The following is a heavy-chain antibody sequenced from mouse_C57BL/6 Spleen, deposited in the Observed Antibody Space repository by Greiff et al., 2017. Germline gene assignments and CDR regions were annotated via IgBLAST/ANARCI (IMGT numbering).Heavy chain of an antibody. CDR3: ARVGNYYFDY. V-gene: IGHV1-55*01. J-gene: IGHJ2*01. Sequence: VQLQQPGAELVKPGASVKMSCKASGYTFTSYWITWVKQRPGQGLEWIGDIYPGRGSTNYNEKFKSKATLTVDPSASTAYMQLSCLTSVDSAVYYFARVGNYYFDYWGQGTTLTVSS. CDR2: IYPGRGST. D-gene: IGHD2-1*01. CDR1: GYTFTSYW.